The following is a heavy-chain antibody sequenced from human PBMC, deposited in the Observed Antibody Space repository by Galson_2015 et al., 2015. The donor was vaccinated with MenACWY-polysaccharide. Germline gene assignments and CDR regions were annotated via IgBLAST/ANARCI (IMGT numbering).Heavy chain of an antibody. D-gene: IGHD2-8*02. CDR1: GFTFSSYA. CDR3: ARDQESPGQTDS. J-gene: IGHJ4*02. V-gene: IGHV3-23*01. Sequence: SLRLSCAASGFTFSSYAMNWVRQASGKGLEWVALISSAGYKYYADSVKGRLTISRDNSKNTLFLQMSNLRAEDTAVYYCARDQESPGQTDSWGQGTLVTVSS. CDR2: ISSAGYK.